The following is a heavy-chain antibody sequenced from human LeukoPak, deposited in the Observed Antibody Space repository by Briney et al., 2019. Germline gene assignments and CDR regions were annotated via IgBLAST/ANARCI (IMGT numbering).Heavy chain of an antibody. Sequence: SETLSLTCTVSGGSISSYYWSWIRQPPGKGLEWIGYIYYSGSTYYNPSLKSRVTISVDTSNNEFSLKLRSVTAADTAVYYCARPPVSGLIDGFDIWGQGTMVTVSS. V-gene: IGHV4-59*08. J-gene: IGHJ3*02. D-gene: IGHD3-10*01. CDR2: IYYSGST. CDR3: ARPPVSGLIDGFDI. CDR1: GGSISSYY.